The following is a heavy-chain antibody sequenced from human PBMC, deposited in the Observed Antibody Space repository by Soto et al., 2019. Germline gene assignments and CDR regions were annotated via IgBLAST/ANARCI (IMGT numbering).Heavy chain of an antibody. CDR1: GFTFSNYE. J-gene: IGHJ6*02. V-gene: IGHV3-48*03. D-gene: IGHD1-26*01. Sequence: PGGSLRFSCAASGFTFSNYEMNWVRQAPGKGLEWVSYISAGGTTTNFAKSVKGRFTISRDNAKNSLYLQMNSLRAEDTAVYFCARVPPNFYYSGMDVWGQGTTVTVSS. CDR3: ARVPPNFYYSGMDV. CDR2: ISAGGTTT.